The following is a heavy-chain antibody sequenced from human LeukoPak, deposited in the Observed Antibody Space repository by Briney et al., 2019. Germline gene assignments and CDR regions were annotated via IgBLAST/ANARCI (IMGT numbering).Heavy chain of an antibody. D-gene: IGHD3-3*01. Sequence: GSLRLSCAVSGITLSNYGMSWVRQAPGKGLEWVAGISDSGGRTKYADSVKGRFTISRDNAKNSLYLQMNSLRAEDTAVYYCARDQGDFWSGYLVSYFDYWGQGTLVTVSS. CDR2: ISDSGGRT. CDR1: GITLSNYG. CDR3: ARDQGDFWSGYLVSYFDY. V-gene: IGHV3-23*01. J-gene: IGHJ4*02.